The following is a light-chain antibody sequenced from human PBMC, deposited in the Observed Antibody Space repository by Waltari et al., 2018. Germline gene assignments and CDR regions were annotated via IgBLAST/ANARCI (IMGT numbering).Light chain of an antibody. Sequence: SYELTQPPSVSVSPGQTASITCSGDKLGDKYACWYQQKPGQSPVLVIYQDSKRASGIPDRFSGSNSGNTATLTISGTQAMDEADYYCQAWDSSTVVFGGGTKLTVL. J-gene: IGLJ2*01. CDR1: KLGDKY. CDR2: QDS. CDR3: QAWDSSTVV. V-gene: IGLV3-1*01.